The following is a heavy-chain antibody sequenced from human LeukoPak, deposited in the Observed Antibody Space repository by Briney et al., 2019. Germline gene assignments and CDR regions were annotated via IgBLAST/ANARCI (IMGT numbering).Heavy chain of an antibody. Sequence: GGSLRLSCAVSGFTFSNFWMHWVRQAPGKGLVWVSRIDTDGSSTRYEDSVKGRFTISRDNAKNMLYLQMNSLRAEDTAVYYCARETRMGSEPRGNWFDPWGQGTLVTVSS. D-gene: IGHD2-15*01. CDR1: GFTFSNFW. J-gene: IGHJ5*02. CDR2: IDTDGSST. CDR3: ARETRMGSEPRGNWFDP. V-gene: IGHV3-74*01.